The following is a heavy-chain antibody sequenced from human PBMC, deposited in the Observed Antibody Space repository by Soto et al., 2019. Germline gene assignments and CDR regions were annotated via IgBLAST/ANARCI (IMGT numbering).Heavy chain of an antibody. CDR2: ISPYNGKT. J-gene: IGHJ6*02. V-gene: IGHV1-18*01. D-gene: IGHD3-16*01. Sequence: QVQLVQSGDEVRKPGSSVKVSCKASGYIFVNYGIAWVRQAPGQGLEWMGWISPYNGKTQYVSKVQGRLTISIDTSMISTYMDMGILRSDVTAVYYCAMVDNYVTPTPLDVWGQGTTVTVSS. CDR1: GYIFVNYG. CDR3: AMVDNYVTPTPLDV.